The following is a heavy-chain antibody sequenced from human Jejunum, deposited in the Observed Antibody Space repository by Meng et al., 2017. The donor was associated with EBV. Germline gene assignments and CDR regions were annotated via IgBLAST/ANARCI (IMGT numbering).Heavy chain of an antibody. V-gene: IGHV2-5*02. D-gene: IGHD6-13*01. CDR1: GFTLSTSGVG. CDR3: AHRLSGSSWDVVFFDY. Sequence: QITLKESGPTLEKPTETLTLTCTXXGFTLSTSGVGVGWLRQPPGKALERLAIIYWDNDRRYNPSLNNRLAISKDTPEIQVVLTMTTMAPVDTATYYCAHRLSGSSWDVVFFDYWGQGSLVTVSS. J-gene: IGHJ4*02. CDR2: IYWDNDR.